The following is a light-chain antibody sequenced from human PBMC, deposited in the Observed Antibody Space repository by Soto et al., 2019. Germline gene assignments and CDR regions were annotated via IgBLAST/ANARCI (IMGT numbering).Light chain of an antibody. CDR2: KAS. J-gene: IGKJ1*01. V-gene: IGKV1-5*03. CDR1: QSISRY. Sequence: DIQMTQSPSTLSASVGDRVTITCRASQSISRYLAWYQQEPGKAPKLLIYKASDLESGVPSRFSGSGSGPEFTLTNSSLQADDYATYYCQQYNTFRGTFGQGTQVEIK. CDR3: QQYNTFRGT.